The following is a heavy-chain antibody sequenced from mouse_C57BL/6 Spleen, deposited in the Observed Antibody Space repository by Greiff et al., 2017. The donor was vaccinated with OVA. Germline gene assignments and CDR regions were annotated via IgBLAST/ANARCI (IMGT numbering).Heavy chain of an antibody. CDR2: IDPSDSET. V-gene: IGHV1-52*01. CDR1: GYTFTSYW. J-gene: IGHJ4*01. D-gene: IGHD1-1*01. CDR3: GQGGDFTTVVANYAMDY. Sequence: QVQLQQPGAELVRPGSSVKLSCKASGYTFTSYWMHWVKQRPIQGLEWIGNIDPSDSETHYTQKFKDKATLTVDKSSSTAYMQLSSLTSEDSAVYYCGQGGDFTTVVANYAMDYWGQGTSVTVSS.